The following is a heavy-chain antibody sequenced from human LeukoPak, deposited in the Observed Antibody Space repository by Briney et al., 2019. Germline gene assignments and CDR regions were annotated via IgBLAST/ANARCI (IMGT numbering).Heavy chain of an antibody. J-gene: IGHJ4*02. D-gene: IGHD3-16*01. CDR1: GGSRSSNTYY. CDR3: ARQWGAGRFDY. CDR2: IYYSGIT. V-gene: IGHV4-39*01. Sequence: SETLSLTCTVSGGSRSSNTYYWGWIRQPPGKGLEWIGSIYYSGITYYDPSLKSRVTVSADTSKNQFSLKLSSVTASDTAMYYCARQWGAGRFDYWGQGTLVTVSS.